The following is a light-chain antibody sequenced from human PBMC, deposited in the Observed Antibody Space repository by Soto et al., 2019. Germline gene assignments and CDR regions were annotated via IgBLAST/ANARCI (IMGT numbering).Light chain of an antibody. J-gene: IGKJ1*01. CDR3: QQYKNYPWI. Sequence: DIQMTQSPSILSAFVGDRVSITCRASQNISNWLAWYQQKPGNVPRLLIYDASTLKSGVPSRFSGSGSGTEFTLTNSSLQPDDFATYYCQQYKNYPWIFGQGTKVEIK. CDR1: QNISNW. V-gene: IGKV1-5*01. CDR2: DAS.